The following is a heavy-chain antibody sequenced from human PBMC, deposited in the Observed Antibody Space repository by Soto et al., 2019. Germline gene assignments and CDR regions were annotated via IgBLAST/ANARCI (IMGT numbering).Heavy chain of an antibody. CDR1: GFTFSSYG. CDR2: ISYDGSNK. J-gene: IGHJ5*02. D-gene: IGHD2-15*01. Sequence: GGTLRLSCAASGFTFSSYGMHWVRQAPGKGLEWVAVISYDGSNKYYADSVKGRFTISRDNSKNTLYLQMNSLRAEDTAVYYCAKSVVVESGWFDPWGQGTLVTVS. CDR3: AKSVVVESGWFDP. V-gene: IGHV3-30*18.